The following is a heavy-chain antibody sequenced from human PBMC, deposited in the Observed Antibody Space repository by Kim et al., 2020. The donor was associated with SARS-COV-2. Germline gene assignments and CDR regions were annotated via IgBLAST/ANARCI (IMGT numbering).Heavy chain of an antibody. Sequence: GGSLRLSCAASGFTFSSYGMHWVRQAPGKGLEWVAVISYDGSNKYYADSVKGRFTISRDNSKNTLYLQMNSLRAEDTAVYYCASDSGLVVPYYYYGMDVWGQGTTVTVSS. CDR3: ASDSGLVVPYYYYGMDV. CDR2: ISYDGSNK. CDR1: GFTFSSYG. V-gene: IGHV3-30*03. J-gene: IGHJ6*02. D-gene: IGHD6-19*01.